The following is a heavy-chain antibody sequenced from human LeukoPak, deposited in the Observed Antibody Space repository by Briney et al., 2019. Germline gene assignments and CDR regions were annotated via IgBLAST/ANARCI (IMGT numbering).Heavy chain of an antibody. CDR1: GYTFTSYY. Sequence: ASVKVSCKASGYTFTSYYMHWVRQAPGQGLEWMGIINPSGGSTSYAQKFQGRVTMTRDTSTSTVYMELSSLRSEDTAVYYCTRDGWYYYDSSGYSSADFDYWGQGTLVTVSS. CDR2: INPSGGST. J-gene: IGHJ4*02. CDR3: TRDGWYYYDSSGYSSADFDY. V-gene: IGHV1-46*01. D-gene: IGHD3-22*01.